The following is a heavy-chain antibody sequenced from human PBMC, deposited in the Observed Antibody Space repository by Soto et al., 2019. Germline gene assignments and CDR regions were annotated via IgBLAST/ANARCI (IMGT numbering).Heavy chain of an antibody. J-gene: IGHJ4*02. Sequence: VQLLDSGGGLVQPGGSLRLSCAASGLTFSSYAMSWVRQAPGKGLEWVSGISGSGGGTYYADSVKGRLTISRDNSKNTLYLQMNSLRAEDTAVYYRAKDGYSYRYPSYFDYWGQGTLVTVSS. CDR3: AKDGYSYRYPSYFDY. V-gene: IGHV3-23*01. CDR1: GLTFSSYA. CDR2: ISGSGGGT. D-gene: IGHD5-18*01.